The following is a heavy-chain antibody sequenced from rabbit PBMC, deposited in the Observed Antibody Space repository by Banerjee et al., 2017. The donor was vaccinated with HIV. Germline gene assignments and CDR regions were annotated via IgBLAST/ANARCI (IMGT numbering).Heavy chain of an antibody. V-gene: IGHV1S45*01. Sequence: QEQLVESGGGLVKPEGSLTLTCTASGFSFSSGYDMCWVRQAPGKGLEWIGCIVTGGGSTAYASWAKGRFTISKTSSTTVTLQMTSLTAADTATYFCARDIGSSGWYSFNLWGQGTLVTVS. CDR2: IVTGGGST. CDR1: GFSFSSGYD. J-gene: IGHJ4*01. D-gene: IGHD1-1*01. CDR3: ARDIGSSGWYSFNL.